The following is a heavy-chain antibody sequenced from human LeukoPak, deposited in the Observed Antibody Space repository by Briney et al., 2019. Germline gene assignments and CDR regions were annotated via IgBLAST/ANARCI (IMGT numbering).Heavy chain of an antibody. CDR1: GFTFDDYA. CDR2: ISGDGGST. CDR3: AKDYGLDYYFDY. D-gene: IGHD2-2*03. V-gene: IGHV3-43*02. Sequence: GGSLRLSCAASGFTFDDYAMHWVRQAPGKGLEWVSLISGDGGSTYYADSVKGRFTISRDNSKNSLYPQMNSLRTEDTALYYCAKDYGLDYYFDYWGQGTLVTVSS. J-gene: IGHJ4*02.